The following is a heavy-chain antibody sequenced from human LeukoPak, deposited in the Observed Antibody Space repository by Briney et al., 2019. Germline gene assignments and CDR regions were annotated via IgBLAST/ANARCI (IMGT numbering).Heavy chain of an antibody. V-gene: IGHV3-30*18. CDR1: GFTFSSYG. J-gene: IGHJ4*02. Sequence: PGGSLRLSCAASGFTFSSYGMHWVRQAPGKGLEWVVGISYDGSNKYYSDSVKGRFTISRDNSKNTLYLQMNSLRGEDTSVYYCAKEGATRDLYFDNGGQGTLVTVSS. CDR3: AKEGATRDLYFDN. D-gene: IGHD1-26*01. CDR2: ISYDGSNK.